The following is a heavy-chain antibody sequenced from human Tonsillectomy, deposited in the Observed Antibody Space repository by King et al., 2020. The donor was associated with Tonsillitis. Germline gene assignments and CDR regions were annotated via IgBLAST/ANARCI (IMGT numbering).Heavy chain of an antibody. J-gene: IGHJ4*02. CDR2: IKSKTDGGTT. CDR3: TTSYYHDSSGYYHNRDY. Sequence: QLVQSGGGLVKPGGSLRLSCAASGFTFRNAWMHWVRQAPGKGLEWVGRIKSKTDGGTTDYAAPVKGRFTISRDDSKNMLYLQMNSLKTEDTAVYYCTTSYYHDSSGYYHNRDYWGQGTLVTVSS. D-gene: IGHD3-22*01. V-gene: IGHV3-15*07. CDR1: GFTFRNAW.